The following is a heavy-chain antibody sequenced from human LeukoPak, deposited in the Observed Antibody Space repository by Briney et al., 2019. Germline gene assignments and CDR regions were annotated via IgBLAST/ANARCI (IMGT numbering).Heavy chain of an antibody. V-gene: IGHV1-46*01. CDR2: INPSGGST. D-gene: IGHD6-19*01. Sequence: ASVKVSCKASGYTFTSYYMHWVRQAPGQGLEWMGIINPSGGSTSNAQKVQGRVTMTRDTSTRTVYMELSSLRSEDTAVYYCARERGIAVSNRRESYFEYWGQGTLVTVSS. CDR1: GYTFTSYY. J-gene: IGHJ4*02. CDR3: ARERGIAVSNRRESYFEY.